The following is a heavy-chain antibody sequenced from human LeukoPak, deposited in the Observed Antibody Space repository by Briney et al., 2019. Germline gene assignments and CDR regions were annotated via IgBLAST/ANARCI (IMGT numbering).Heavy chain of an antibody. CDR1: GYTFTIFD. V-gene: IGHV1-8*03. Sequence: ASVKVSRKTSGYTFTIFDINWVRHTTGHGPEWMGWVNCDNENTRYARKFQGGVAITRDTSISTAYMELTSLRSEDTAVYYCARDGDYYGSGNFDYWGQGTLVTVSS. CDR3: ARDGDYYGSGNFDY. D-gene: IGHD3-10*01. J-gene: IGHJ4*02. CDR2: VNCDNENT.